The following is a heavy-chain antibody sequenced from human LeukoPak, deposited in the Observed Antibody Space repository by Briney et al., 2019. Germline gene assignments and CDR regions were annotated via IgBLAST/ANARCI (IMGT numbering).Heavy chain of an antibody. CDR1: GGSISSASYS. J-gene: IGHJ6*03. Sequence: SETLSLTCTVSGGSISSASYSWGWIRQPPGKGLQWIGSISYSGSTYYNPSLSLKSRVTISVDTSKKQFSLKLSSVTAADTAVYYCARGLRGYCSGGSCQSLYYYYYYMDVWGKGTTVTVSS. V-gene: IGHV4-39*01. CDR2: ISYSGST. CDR3: ARGLRGYCSGGSCQSLYYYYYYMDV. D-gene: IGHD2-15*01.